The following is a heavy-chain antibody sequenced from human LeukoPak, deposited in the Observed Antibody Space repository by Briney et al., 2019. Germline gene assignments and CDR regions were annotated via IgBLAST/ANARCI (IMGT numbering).Heavy chain of an antibody. D-gene: IGHD6-19*01. CDR2: INHSGST. CDR1: GGSFSGYY. Sequence: SETLSLTCAVYGGSFSGYYWSWIRQPPGKGLEWIGEINHSGSTNYNPSLKSRVTISVDTSKNQFSLKLSSVTAADTAVYYCARGVIAVAVNYYYYYKDVWGKGTTVTVSS. CDR3: ARGVIAVAVNYYYYYKDV. V-gene: IGHV4-34*01. J-gene: IGHJ6*03.